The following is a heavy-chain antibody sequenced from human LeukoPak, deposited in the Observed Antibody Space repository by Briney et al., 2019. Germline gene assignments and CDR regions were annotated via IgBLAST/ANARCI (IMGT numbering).Heavy chain of an antibody. CDR3: ARRGYYDFWSGYESPSFDY. D-gene: IGHD3-3*01. CDR2: ISAYNGNT. CDR1: GYTFTSYY. V-gene: IGHV1-18*04. Sequence: ASVKVSCKASGYTFTSYYMHWVRQAPGQGLEWMGWISAYNGNTNYAQKLQGRVTMTTDTSTSTAYMELRSLRSDDTAVYYCARRGYYDFWSGYESPSFDYWGQGTLVIVSS. J-gene: IGHJ4*02.